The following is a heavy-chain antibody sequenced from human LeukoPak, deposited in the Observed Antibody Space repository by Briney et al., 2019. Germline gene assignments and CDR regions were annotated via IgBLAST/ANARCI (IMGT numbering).Heavy chain of an antibody. D-gene: IGHD2-8*02. V-gene: IGHV3-23*01. CDR3: AKGTDTTGRHNFDT. Sequence: PGGSVRLSCEASGFTFTSYAMHWVRQAPGKGLEWVSSITSSGDGTFYTDSLSGRFTISRDNAKKAVFLQMKSLRRGDSALYFCAKGTDTTGRHNFDTWGQGTLVTVSS. CDR1: GFTFTSYA. J-gene: IGHJ4*02. CDR2: ITSSGDGT.